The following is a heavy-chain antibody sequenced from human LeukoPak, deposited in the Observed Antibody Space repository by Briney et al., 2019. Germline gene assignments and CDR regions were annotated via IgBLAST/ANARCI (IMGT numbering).Heavy chain of an antibody. CDR1: GFTFSSYD. J-gene: IGHJ3*02. CDR2: ISGAGGTT. V-gene: IGHV3-23*01. Sequence: GGSLRLSCAASGFTFSSYDMSWVRQAPGKGLEWASYISGAGGTTYYADSVKGRFTISRDNSKNTMYLQMNSLRAEDTAVYYCAKDLVATTYRDAFDIWGQGTMVTVSS. CDR3: AKDLVATTYRDAFDI. D-gene: IGHD5-12*01.